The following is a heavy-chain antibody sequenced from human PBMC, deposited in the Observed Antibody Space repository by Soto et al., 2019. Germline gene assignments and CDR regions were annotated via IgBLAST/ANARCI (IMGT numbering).Heavy chain of an antibody. V-gene: IGHV1-46*01. D-gene: IGHD1-7*01. J-gene: IGHJ3*01. Sequence: ASVKVSCKASGYTFTSYYMHWVRQAPGQGLEWMGIINPSGGSTSYAQKFQGRVTMARDTSTSTVYMELSSLRSEDTAVYYCAKPFGNYDHAFDFWGQGTMVTVSS. CDR1: GYTFTSYY. CDR3: AKPFGNYDHAFDF. CDR2: INPSGGST.